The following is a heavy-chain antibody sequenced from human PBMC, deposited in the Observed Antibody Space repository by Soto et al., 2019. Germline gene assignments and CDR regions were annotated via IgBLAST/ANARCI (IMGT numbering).Heavy chain of an antibody. V-gene: IGHV3-23*01. D-gene: IGHD3-10*01. Sequence: EMQLLESGGGLVQPGGSLRLSCAASGFTFSNYAMSWVRQAPGKGLEWVSTLTAGGGDTYYAESVKGRFTISRDNSKNTLYMQMNSLRAEDTALYYCAKKYSYDSETYLYHFDCWGQGTLVTVSS. J-gene: IGHJ4*02. CDR1: GFTFSNYA. CDR2: LTAGGGDT. CDR3: AKKYSYDSETYLYHFDC.